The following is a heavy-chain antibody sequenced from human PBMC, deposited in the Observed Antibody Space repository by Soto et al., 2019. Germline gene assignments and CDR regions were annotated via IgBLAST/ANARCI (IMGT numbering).Heavy chain of an antibody. Sequence: QVRLEQSGAEVKKPGSSVRVSCQASGGALTSYPIHWVRQAPGQGLEWMGVIDPIVDTSNLAENFKTRLTLTADTSTKTVYMDVTSLRSDDTAIYFCATYPRPYKWTDIWGRGTQLTVSS. CDR3: ATYPRPYKWTDI. CDR2: IDPIVDTS. CDR1: GGALTSYP. J-gene: IGHJ4*02. V-gene: IGHV1-69*06. D-gene: IGHD1-20*01.